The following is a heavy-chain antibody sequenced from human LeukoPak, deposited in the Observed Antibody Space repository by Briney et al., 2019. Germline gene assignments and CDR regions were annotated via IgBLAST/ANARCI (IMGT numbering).Heavy chain of an antibody. CDR1: GFTFSTYW. CDR3: AKDVQSGSYVYYYFDY. D-gene: IGHD1-26*01. J-gene: IGHJ4*02. V-gene: IGHV3-23*01. CDR2: ISGSGGST. Sequence: GGSLRLSCAASGFTFSTYWMHWVRQAPGKGLEWVSSISGSGGSTHYADSVKGRFTISRDNSKNTLYLQMDSLRAEDTAVYYCAKDVQSGSYVYYYFDYWGQGTLVTVSS.